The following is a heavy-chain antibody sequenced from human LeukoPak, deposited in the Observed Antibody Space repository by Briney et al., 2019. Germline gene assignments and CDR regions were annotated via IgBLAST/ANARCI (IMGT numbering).Heavy chain of an antibody. V-gene: IGHV1-2*02. CDR3: ARDYYDSSGYCDY. Sequence: ASVKDSCKASGYTFTGYYMHWVRQAPGQGLEWMGWINPNSGGTNYAQKFQGRVTMTRDTSISTAYMELSRLRSDDTAVYYCARDYYDSSGYCDYWGQGTLVTVSS. CDR1: GYTFTGYY. D-gene: IGHD3-22*01. CDR2: INPNSGGT. J-gene: IGHJ4*02.